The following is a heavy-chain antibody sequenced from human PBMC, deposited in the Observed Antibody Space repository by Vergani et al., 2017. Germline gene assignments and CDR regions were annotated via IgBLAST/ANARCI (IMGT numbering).Heavy chain of an antibody. CDR3: ARGALWWLRQIDS. J-gene: IGHJ4*02. Sequence: QVQLQESGPGLVKPSETLSLTCSVSGDSMNTYYWTWIRQPPGKGLEWIGYIYDSGDTKYNPSLKSRVTMSLDTSKNHFPLNLYSVTAADTAVYYCARGALWWLRQIDSWGQGTLVTVSS. D-gene: IGHD2-21*01. CDR2: IYDSGDT. CDR1: GDSMNTYY. V-gene: IGHV4-59*01.